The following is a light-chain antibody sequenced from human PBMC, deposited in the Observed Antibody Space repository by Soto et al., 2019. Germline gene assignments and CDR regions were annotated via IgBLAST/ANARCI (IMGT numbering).Light chain of an antibody. V-gene: IGLV2-23*01. CDR3: CSYAGSSTSWV. J-gene: IGLJ3*02. CDR1: ISDVGSYDL. CDR2: EGS. Sequence: QSALTQPASVSGSPGQSITISCTGTISDVGSYDLVSWCQQHPGKAPKLMIYEGSKRPSGVSSRFSGSKSGNTASLTISGLQAEDEADYYCCSYAGSSTSWVFGGGTKVTVL.